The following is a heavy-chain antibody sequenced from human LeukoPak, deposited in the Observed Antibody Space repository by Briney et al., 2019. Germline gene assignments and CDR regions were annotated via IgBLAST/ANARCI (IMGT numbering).Heavy chain of an antibody. D-gene: IGHD1-26*01. CDR3: ARDSMGAFDY. V-gene: IGHV4-4*07. CDR1: SASISSYS. Sequence: SETLSLACTVSSASISSYSWTWIRQPAGKALEWIGLIYTSGSTNYNPSLKSRVTMSVDTSKNQFSLSLNSVAAADTAVYYCARDSMGAFDYWGQGTLVTVSS. J-gene: IGHJ4*02. CDR2: IYTSGST.